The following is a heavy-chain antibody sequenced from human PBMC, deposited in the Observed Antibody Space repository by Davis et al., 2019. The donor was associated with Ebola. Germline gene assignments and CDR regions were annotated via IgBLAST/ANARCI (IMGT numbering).Heavy chain of an antibody. Sequence: GGSLRLSCAASGFTFDDYAMHWVRQAPGKGLEWVSGISWNSGSIGYADSVKGRLTISRDNAKNSLYLQMNSLRAEDTALYYCAKDSSSSFHYYYGMDVWGQGTTVTVSS. CDR1: GFTFDDYA. D-gene: IGHD6-6*01. CDR3: AKDSSSSFHYYYGMDV. CDR2: ISWNSGSI. V-gene: IGHV3-9*01. J-gene: IGHJ6*02.